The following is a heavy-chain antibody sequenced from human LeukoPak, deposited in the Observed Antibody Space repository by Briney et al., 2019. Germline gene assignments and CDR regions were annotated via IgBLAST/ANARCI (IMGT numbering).Heavy chain of an antibody. D-gene: IGHD1-1*01. CDR3: ARRLPPQNGNDAFDI. J-gene: IGHJ3*02. CDR1: GGSISSFY. CDR2: VSYSGST. V-gene: IGHV4-59*08. Sequence: SETLSLTCTVSGGSISSFYRSWIRQPPGKGLEWIGYVSYSGSTNYNPSLKSRVTISVDTSKNQFSLKLSSVTAADTAVYYCARRLPPQNGNDAFDIWGQGTMVTVSS.